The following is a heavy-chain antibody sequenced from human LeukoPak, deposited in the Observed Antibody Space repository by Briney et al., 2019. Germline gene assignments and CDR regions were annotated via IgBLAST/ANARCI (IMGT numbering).Heavy chain of an antibody. J-gene: IGHJ4*02. CDR1: GGSISSYY. V-gene: IGHV4-59*01. CDR2: IYYSGST. D-gene: IGHD2-15*01. CDR3: ARRGRALYCSGGSCYDY. Sequence: PSETLSLTCTVSGGSISSYYWSWIRQPPGKGLEWIGYIYYSGSTNYNPSLKSRVTISVDTSKNQFSLKLSSVTAEDTAVYYCARRGRALYCSGGSCYDYWGQGTLVTVSS.